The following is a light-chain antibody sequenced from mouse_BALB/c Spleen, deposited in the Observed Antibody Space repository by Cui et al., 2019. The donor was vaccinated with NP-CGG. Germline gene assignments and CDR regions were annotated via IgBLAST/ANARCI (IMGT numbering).Light chain of an antibody. V-gene: IGLV1*01. CDR3: ALWYSNHWV. Sequence: QAVVTQESAHTTSPGATVTLTCRSSIGAVTTSNYANWVQEKPDYLFTGLIGGTNNRAPGVPARFSGSLIGDKAALTITGAQTEDEAIYFCALWYSNHWVFGGGTKLTVL. J-gene: IGLJ1*01. CDR2: GTN. CDR1: IGAVTTSNY.